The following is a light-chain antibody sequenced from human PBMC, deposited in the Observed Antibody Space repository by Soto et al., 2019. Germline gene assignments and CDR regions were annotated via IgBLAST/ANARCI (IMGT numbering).Light chain of an antibody. CDR2: EGS. CDR3: CSYAGSSTFV. J-gene: IGLJ1*01. V-gene: IGLV2-23*03. CDR1: SSDVGSYNL. Sequence: QSVLTQPASVSGSPGQSITIPCTGTSSDVGSYNLVSWYQQHPGKAPKLMIYEGSKRPSGVSNRFSGSKSGNTASLTISGLQAEDEADYYCCSYAGSSTFVFGTGTKVNVL.